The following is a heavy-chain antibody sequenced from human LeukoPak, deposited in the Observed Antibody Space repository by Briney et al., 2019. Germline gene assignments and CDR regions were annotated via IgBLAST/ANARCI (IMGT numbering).Heavy chain of an antibody. Sequence: SETLSLTCTVSGGSVSSHYRGWIRQAPGKGLEWIGYIHSSGSTNYNPSLKSRVTISVDTSKNQFSLKLTSVTAADTAVYYCARVIGDIAVSGTSWFDPWGQGTLVTVSS. CDR2: IHSSGST. CDR3: ARVIGDIAVSGTSWFDP. J-gene: IGHJ5*02. D-gene: IGHD6-19*01. CDR1: GGSVSSHY. V-gene: IGHV4-59*02.